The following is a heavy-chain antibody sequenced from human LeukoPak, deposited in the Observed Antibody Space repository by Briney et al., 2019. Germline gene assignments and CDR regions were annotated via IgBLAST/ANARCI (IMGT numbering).Heavy chain of an antibody. CDR2: IYPGDSDT. CDR1: GYSFTSYW. Sequence: GESLKISCKGSGYSFTSYWIGWVRQMPGKGLEWMGIIYPGDSDTRYSPSFQGQVTISADKSISTAYLQWSSLKASDTAMYYCATAVTTTGADHLFDYWGQGTLVTVSS. V-gene: IGHV5-51*01. D-gene: IGHD4-17*01. J-gene: IGHJ4*02. CDR3: ATAVTTTGADHLFDY.